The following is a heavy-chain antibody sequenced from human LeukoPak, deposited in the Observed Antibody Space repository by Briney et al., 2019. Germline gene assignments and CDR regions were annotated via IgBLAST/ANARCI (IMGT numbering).Heavy chain of an antibody. Sequence: ASVKVSCKASGYTFTHFYVHWVRQAPGQGLEWVGSINPYNGDTNYAQKFQGWVTMTRDTSISTAYMELSRLRSDDTAVYYCARGSIESGSYYYYFDYWGQGTLVTVSS. CDR2: INPYNGDT. V-gene: IGHV1-2*04. J-gene: IGHJ4*02. D-gene: IGHD1-26*01. CDR1: GYTFTHFY. CDR3: ARGSIESGSYYYYFDY.